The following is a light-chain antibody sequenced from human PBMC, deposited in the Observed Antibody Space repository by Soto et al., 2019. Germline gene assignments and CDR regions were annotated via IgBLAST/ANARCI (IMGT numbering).Light chain of an antibody. CDR1: STNIGAGYD. CDR3: QSYDSSLSDVV. V-gene: IGLV1-40*01. Sequence: QSVLTQAPSVSGAPGQRVTISCTGSSTNIGAGYDVIWYQHLPGTAPRLLIYGNTKQPSGVPDRFSGSRSGTSGSLAITGLQAEDEADYYCQSYDSSLSDVVFGGGTKLTVL. CDR2: GNT. J-gene: IGLJ2*01.